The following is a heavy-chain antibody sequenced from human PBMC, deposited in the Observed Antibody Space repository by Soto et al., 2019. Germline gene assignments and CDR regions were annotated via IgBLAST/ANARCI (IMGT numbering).Heavy chain of an antibody. CDR2: INWNSGII. J-gene: IGHJ1*01. CDR1: GFTFDDYA. CDR3: FKDETINWYSGHFRH. D-gene: IGHD1-26*01. V-gene: IGHV3-9*01. Sequence: EVQLVESGGGLVQPGRSLRLSCAASGFTFDDYAMHWVRQVPGKGLEWVSGINWNSGIIGYADSVKSRFAISRDNAKNSLHQQMNSLRADDTAFYYCFKDETINWYSGHFRHWGQGTLVTVSS.